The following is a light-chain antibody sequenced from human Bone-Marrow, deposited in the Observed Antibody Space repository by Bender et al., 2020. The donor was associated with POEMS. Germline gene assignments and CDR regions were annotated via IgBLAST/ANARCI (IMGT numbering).Light chain of an antibody. J-gene: IGLJ2*01. Sequence: QSALTQPPSASGSPGQSVTISCTGTSSDVGGYDYVSWYQQHPGKAPKLMIYEVTKRPSGVPDRFSGSKFGNTASLTVSGLQAEDEADYYCSSYTSSSAVVFGGGTKLTVL. CDR1: SSDVGGYDY. V-gene: IGLV2-8*01. CDR2: EVT. CDR3: SSYTSSSAVV.